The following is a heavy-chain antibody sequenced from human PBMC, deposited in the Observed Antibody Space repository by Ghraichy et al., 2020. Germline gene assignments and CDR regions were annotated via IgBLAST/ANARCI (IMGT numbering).Heavy chain of an antibody. Sequence: SQTLSLTCTVSGGSISSGSYYWSWIRQPAGKGLEWIGRIYTSGSTNYNPSLKSRVTISVDTSKNQFSLKLSSVTAADTAVYYCASVGYYDSSGYYQVTEYFQHWGQGTVVTVSS. CDR1: GGSISSGSYY. CDR2: IYTSGST. J-gene: IGHJ1*01. V-gene: IGHV4-61*02. CDR3: ASVGYYDSSGYYQVTEYFQH. D-gene: IGHD3-22*01.